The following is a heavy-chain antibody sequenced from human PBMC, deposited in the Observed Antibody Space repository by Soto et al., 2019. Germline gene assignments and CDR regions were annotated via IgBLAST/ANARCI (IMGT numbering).Heavy chain of an antibody. CDR1: GYTFTSYG. CDR3: ARDGADTGPHCSGGSCYYGMDV. CDR2: ISAYNGNT. D-gene: IGHD2-15*01. V-gene: IGHV1-18*01. J-gene: IGHJ6*02. Sequence: ASVKVSCKASGYTFTSYGISWVRQAPGQGLEWMGWISAYNGNTNYAQKLQGRVTMTTDTSTSTAYMELRSLRSDDTAVYYCARDGADTGPHCSGGSCYYGMDVWGQGTTVTSP.